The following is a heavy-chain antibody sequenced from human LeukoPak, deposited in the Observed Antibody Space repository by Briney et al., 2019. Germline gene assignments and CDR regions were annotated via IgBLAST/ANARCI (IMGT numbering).Heavy chain of an antibody. J-gene: IGHJ4*02. CDR2: IYHRGST. V-gene: IGHV4-4*02. D-gene: IGHD3-22*01. CDR1: GGSISSSNC. Sequence: PSETLSLTCAVSGGSISSSNCWTWVRQPPGKGLEWIGEIYHRGSTNHNPSLKSRVTISIDKSKSQFSLKLNSVTAADTAVYYCARSASDYYDSSGYNDQIDYWGQGTLVTVSS. CDR3: ARSASDYYDSSGYNDQIDY.